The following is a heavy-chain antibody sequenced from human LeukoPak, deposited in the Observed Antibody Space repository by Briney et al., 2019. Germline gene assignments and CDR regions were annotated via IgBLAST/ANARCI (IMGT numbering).Heavy chain of an antibody. J-gene: IGHJ4*02. CDR2: IYYSGST. D-gene: IGHD3-3*01. Sequence: SETLSLTCTVSGGSISSYYWSWIRQPPGKGLEWIGYIYYSGSTNYNPSLKSRVTISVDTSKNQFSLKLSSVTAGDTAVYYCARDRRSEDFWSGLDYWGQGTLVTVSS. CDR1: GGSISSYY. V-gene: IGHV4-59*01. CDR3: ARDRRSEDFWSGLDY.